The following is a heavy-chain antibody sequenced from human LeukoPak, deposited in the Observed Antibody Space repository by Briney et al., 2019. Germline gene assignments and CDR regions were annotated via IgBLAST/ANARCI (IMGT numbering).Heavy chain of an antibody. V-gene: IGHV3-23*01. J-gene: IGHJ4*02. CDR1: GFTFSSYG. D-gene: IGHD1-26*01. Sequence: GGSLRLSCAASGFTFSSYGMSWVRQAPGKWLEWVSAISGSGGSTYYADAEKGQFAISRDNYKNTLYLQMNSLRAEDTAVYYCAKDRSYLPQNFDYWGQGTLVTVSS. CDR2: ISGSGGST. CDR3: AKDRSYLPQNFDY.